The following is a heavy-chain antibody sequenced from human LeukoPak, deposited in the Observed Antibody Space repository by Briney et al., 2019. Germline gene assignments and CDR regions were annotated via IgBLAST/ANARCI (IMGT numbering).Heavy chain of an antibody. Sequence: SETLSLTCTVSNGSISSGYYWGWIRQPPGKGLEWIGSIYHSGSTYYNPSLKSRVTISVDTSKNQFSLKLSSVTAADTAVYYCARPITMIERDAFDIWGQGTMVTVSS. V-gene: IGHV4-38-2*02. J-gene: IGHJ3*02. CDR2: IYHSGST. CDR3: ARPITMIERDAFDI. D-gene: IGHD3-22*01. CDR1: NGSISSGYY.